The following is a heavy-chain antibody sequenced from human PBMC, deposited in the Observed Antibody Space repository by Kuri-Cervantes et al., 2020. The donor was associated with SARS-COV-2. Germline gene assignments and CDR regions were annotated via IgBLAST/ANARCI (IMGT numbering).Heavy chain of an antibody. J-gene: IGHJ3*02. Sequence: GGSLRLSCAASGFTFSSYWMSWVRQAPGKGLEWVANIKQDGSERFYVDSVKGRFTISRDNAKNSLYLQMDSLRVEDTAVYYCARERGSSWYSSKALDIWGQGTMVTVSS. CDR3: ARERGSSWYSSKALDI. D-gene: IGHD6-13*01. CDR1: GFTFSSYW. CDR2: IKQDGSER. V-gene: IGHV3-7*01.